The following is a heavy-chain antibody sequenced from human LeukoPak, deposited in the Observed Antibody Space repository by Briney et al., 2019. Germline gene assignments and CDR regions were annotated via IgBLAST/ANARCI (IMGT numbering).Heavy chain of an antibody. Sequence: GGSLRLSCAASGFTFSSNAMSWVRQAPGKGLEWVSAISGSSGSTYYADSVKGRFTISRDNSKNTLYLQMNSLRAEDTAVYYCARASNWKDVYWGQGTLVTVSS. V-gene: IGHV3-23*01. CDR1: GFTFSSNA. CDR2: ISGSSGST. CDR3: ARASNWKDVY. J-gene: IGHJ4*02. D-gene: IGHD1-1*01.